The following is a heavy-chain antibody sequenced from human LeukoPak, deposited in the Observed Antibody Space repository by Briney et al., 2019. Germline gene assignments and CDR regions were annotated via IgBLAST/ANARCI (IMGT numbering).Heavy chain of an antibody. V-gene: IGHV4-31*03. CDR2: IYYRGGST. J-gene: IGHJ4*02. CDR3: ARVQGLSSRPFDY. Sequence: SETLSLTCTVSGGSISSGGYYWSWIRQQPGKGLEWIGYIYYRGGSTYYNPSLKSRVTISVDTSKNQLSLKLSSVTAADTAVYYCARVQGLSSRPFDYWGQGTLVTVSS. CDR1: GGSISSGGYY. D-gene: IGHD3-10*01.